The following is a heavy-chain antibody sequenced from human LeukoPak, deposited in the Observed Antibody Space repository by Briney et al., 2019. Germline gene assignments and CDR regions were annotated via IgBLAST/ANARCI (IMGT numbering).Heavy chain of an antibody. CDR2: INPNSGGT. CDR3: VSSCSSTSCYTFYYYMDV. CDR1: GYTFTGYY. J-gene: IGHJ6*03. Sequence: ASVKVSCKASGYTFTGYYMHWVRQAPGQGLEWMGWINPNSGGTNYAQKFQGRVTMTRDTSISTAYMELSRLRSDDTAVYYCVSSCSSTSCYTFYYYMDVWGKGTTVTVSS. D-gene: IGHD2-2*02. V-gene: IGHV1-2*02.